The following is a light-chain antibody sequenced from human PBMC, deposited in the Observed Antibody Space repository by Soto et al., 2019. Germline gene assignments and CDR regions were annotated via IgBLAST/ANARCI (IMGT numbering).Light chain of an antibody. Sequence: EIVLTQSPGTLPLSPGKRSTLSCISSQSISSSYLAWYQQRPGQAPRLLIYGASSRATGIPDRFSGSGSGTEFTLTISRLEPEDFAVYYCQQYGSSSWTFGQGTKVDI. CDR3: QQYGSSSWT. J-gene: IGKJ1*01. V-gene: IGKV3-20*01. CDR2: GAS. CDR1: QSISSSY.